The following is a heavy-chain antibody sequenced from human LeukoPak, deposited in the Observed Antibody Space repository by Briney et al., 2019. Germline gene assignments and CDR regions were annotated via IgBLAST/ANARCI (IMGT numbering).Heavy chain of an antibody. Sequence: GGSLRLSCAASGFTFSSHSMNWVRQAPGKGLEWVSSISPSGNYIYYADSLEGRFTISRDNAKNSLYLQMNSLRAEDTAVYYCARDLSGSTSCYSYWGQGTLVTVSS. D-gene: IGHD2-2*01. CDR3: ARDLSGSTSCYSY. CDR1: GFTFSSHS. J-gene: IGHJ4*02. CDR2: ISPSGNYI. V-gene: IGHV3-21*01.